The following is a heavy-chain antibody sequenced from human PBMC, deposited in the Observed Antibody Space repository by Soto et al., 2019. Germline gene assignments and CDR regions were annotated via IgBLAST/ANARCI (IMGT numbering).Heavy chain of an antibody. CDR3: AKEADRYSGYDFPLYNWFDP. CDR2: ISGSGGTT. CDR1: GFTFSSYA. Sequence: EVQLLESGGGLVQPGGSLRLSCAASGFTFSSYAMSWVRQAPGKGLEWVSAISGSGGTTYYADSVKGRFTISRDNSKNTLYLQMNSLRAEDTAVYYCAKEADRYSGYDFPLYNWFDPWGQGTLVTVSS. D-gene: IGHD5-12*01. J-gene: IGHJ5*02. V-gene: IGHV3-23*01.